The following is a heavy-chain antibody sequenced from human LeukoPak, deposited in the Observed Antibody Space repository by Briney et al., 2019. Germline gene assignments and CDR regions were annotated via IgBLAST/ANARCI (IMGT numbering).Heavy chain of an antibody. Sequence: GGSLRLSCAASGFTFSSYAMSWVRQAPGKGLEWVSAISGSGGSTYYADSVKGRFTISRDNSKNTLYLQMNSLRAEDTAVYYCAKGIVGASHYYYYYGMDVWGQGTTVTVSS. V-gene: IGHV3-23*01. CDR3: AKGIVGASHYYYYYGMDV. D-gene: IGHD1-26*01. J-gene: IGHJ6*02. CDR1: GFTFSSYA. CDR2: ISGSGGST.